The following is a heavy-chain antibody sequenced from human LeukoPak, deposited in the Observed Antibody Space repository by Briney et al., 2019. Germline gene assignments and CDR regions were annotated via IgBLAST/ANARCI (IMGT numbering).Heavy chain of an antibody. J-gene: IGHJ5*02. V-gene: IGHV1-46*01. D-gene: IGHD3-3*01. CDR1: GYTFTSYG. CDR3: ARGGMVRFLEWLFPWFDP. Sequence: ASVKVSCKASGYTFTSYGISWVRQAPGQGLEWMGIINPSGGSTSYAQKFQGRVTMTRDTSTSTVYMELSSLRSEDTAVYYCARGGMVRFLEWLFPWFDPWGQGTLVTVSS. CDR2: INPSGGST.